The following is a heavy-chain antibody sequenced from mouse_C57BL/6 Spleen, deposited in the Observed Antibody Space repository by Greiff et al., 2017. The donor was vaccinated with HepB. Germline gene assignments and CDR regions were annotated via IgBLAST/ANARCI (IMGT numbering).Heavy chain of an antibody. CDR2: IYPGDGDT. CDR1: GYAFSSYW. D-gene: IGHD2-4*01. J-gene: IGHJ1*03. Sequence: VHLVESGAELVKPGASVKISCKASGYAFSSYWMNWVKQRPGKGLEWIGQIYPGDGDTNYNGKFKGKATLTADKSSSTAYMQLSSLTSEDSAVYFCARTDYYDYDGGYFDVWGTGTTVTVSS. V-gene: IGHV1-80*01. CDR3: ARTDYYDYDGGYFDV.